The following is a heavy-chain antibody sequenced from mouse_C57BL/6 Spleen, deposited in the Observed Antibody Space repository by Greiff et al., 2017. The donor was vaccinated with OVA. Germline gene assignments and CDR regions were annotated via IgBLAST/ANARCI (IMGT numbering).Heavy chain of an antibody. CDR3: ARKNYGSSGPYAMDY. Sequence: VKLMESGPGLVQPSQSLSITCTVSGFSLTSYGVHWVRQSPGKGLEWLGVIWSGGSTDYNAAFISRLSISKDNSKSQVFFKMNSLQADDTAIYYCARKNYGSSGPYAMDYWGQGTSVTVSS. V-gene: IGHV2-2*01. D-gene: IGHD1-1*01. CDR2: IWSGGST. J-gene: IGHJ4*01. CDR1: GFSLTSYG.